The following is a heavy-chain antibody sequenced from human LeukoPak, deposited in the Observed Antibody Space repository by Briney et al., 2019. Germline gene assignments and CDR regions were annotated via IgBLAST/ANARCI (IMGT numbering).Heavy chain of an antibody. Sequence: GGSLRLSCAASGFTFSSYSMNWVRQAPGRGPESVSLIRSDGGETYYAESVKGRFTISRDNSKNTFYLQMNSLRPEDTAVYYCAKANRDEKLHYYGVDVWGQGTTVIVSS. D-gene: IGHD2-15*01. CDR1: GFTFSSYS. CDR3: AKANRDEKLHYYGVDV. CDR2: IRSDGGET. V-gene: IGHV3-30*02. J-gene: IGHJ6*02.